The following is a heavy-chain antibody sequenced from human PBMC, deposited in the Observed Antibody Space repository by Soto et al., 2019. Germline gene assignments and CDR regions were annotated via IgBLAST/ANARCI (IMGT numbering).Heavy chain of an antibody. J-gene: IGHJ4*02. CDR2: IWYDGSNK. CDR1: GFTFSSYG. D-gene: IGHD3-3*01. V-gene: IGHV3-33*01. Sequence: GGSLRLSCAASGFTFSSYGMHWVRQAPGKGLEWVAVIWYDGSNKYYADSVKGRFTISRDNSKNTLYLQMNSLRAEDTAVYYCARDRLPGGFLEWLLFYWGQGTLVTVSS. CDR3: ARDRLPGGFLEWLLFY.